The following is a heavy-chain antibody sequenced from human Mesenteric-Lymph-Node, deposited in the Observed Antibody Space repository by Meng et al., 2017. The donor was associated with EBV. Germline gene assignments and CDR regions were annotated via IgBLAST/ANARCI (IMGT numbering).Heavy chain of an antibody. CDR2: INHFGDT. Sequence: QVQLQQWGTGLLKPSETLSLTCAVDGGSFNGYYWSWIRQPPGKGLEWIGEINHFGDTNYNPSLKSRLTMSTDTSENQFSLRLTSVSAADTAVYYCARGYYDNRGLYHGLDFWGQGTLVTVSS. CDR1: GGSFNGYY. J-gene: IGHJ4*02. D-gene: IGHD3-22*01. V-gene: IGHV4-34*01. CDR3: ARGYYDNRGLYHGLDF.